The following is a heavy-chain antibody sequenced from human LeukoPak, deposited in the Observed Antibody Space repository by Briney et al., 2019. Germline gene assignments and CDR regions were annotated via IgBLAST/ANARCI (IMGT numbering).Heavy chain of an antibody. V-gene: IGHV1-69*13. Sequence: SVKVSCKASGGTFSSYAISWVRQAPGQGLEWMGGIIPIFGTANYAQKFRGRVTITADESTSTAYMELSSLRSEDTAVYYCARRIAARRGWYYYMDVWGKGTTVTVSS. CDR1: GGTFSSYA. J-gene: IGHJ6*03. CDR2: IIPIFGTA. D-gene: IGHD6-6*01. CDR3: ARRIAARRGWYYYMDV.